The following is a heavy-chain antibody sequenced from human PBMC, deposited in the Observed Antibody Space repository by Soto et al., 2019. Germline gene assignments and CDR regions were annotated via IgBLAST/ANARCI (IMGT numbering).Heavy chain of an antibody. CDR3: VKVRGGFYTYYFDY. CDR1: GFAFSNFA. V-gene: IGHV3-23*01. J-gene: IGHJ4*02. Sequence: EVQLSESGGGLVQPGGSLRLSCAASGFAFSNFAMSWVRQAPGEGLEWVSAINDGGDYTYYADSVKGRFTISRDNSKNTLYLQMNSLRAEDTAIYYCVKVRGGFYTYYFDYWGQGTLVTVSS. CDR2: INDGGDYT. D-gene: IGHD3-10*01.